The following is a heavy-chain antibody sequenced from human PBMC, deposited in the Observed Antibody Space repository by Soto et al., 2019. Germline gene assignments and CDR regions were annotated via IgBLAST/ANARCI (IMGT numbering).Heavy chain of an antibody. CDR1: GFVFKDSS. V-gene: IGHV3-73*01. CDR3: TRLLRADQDY. D-gene: IGHD2-15*01. Sequence: GGSLRLSCAASGFVFKDSSIHWVRQASGKGLEWVGRIRDRAYNYATSYAASVKGRFTISRDDSSNTAFLQMNSLKTEDTAIYYCTRLLRADQDYWGQGTRVIVHS. J-gene: IGHJ4*02. CDR2: IRDRAYNYAT.